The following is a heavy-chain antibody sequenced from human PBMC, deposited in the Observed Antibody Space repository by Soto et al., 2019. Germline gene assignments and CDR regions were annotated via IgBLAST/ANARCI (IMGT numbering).Heavy chain of an antibody. J-gene: IGHJ5*02. V-gene: IGHV4-39*01. D-gene: IGHD6-19*01. Sequence: SETLSLTCTVSGGSISSSSYYWGWIRQPPGKGLEWIGSIYYSGSTYSNPSLKRRVTISVDTSKNQFSLKLSSVTAADTAVYYCARGVAETDFYPWANWFDLWGQGILVTVSS. CDR1: GGSISSSSYY. CDR3: ARGVAETDFYPWANWFDL. CDR2: IYYSGST.